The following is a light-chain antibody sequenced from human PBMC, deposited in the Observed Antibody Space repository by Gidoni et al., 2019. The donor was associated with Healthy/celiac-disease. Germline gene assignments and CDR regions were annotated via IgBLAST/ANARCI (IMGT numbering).Light chain of an antibody. CDR1: QSILHSNGYNY. J-gene: IGKJ5*01. CDR3: MQALQTPIT. CDR2: LGS. V-gene: IGKV2-28*01. Sequence: DIGMPQSQRSLPVTPGEPASISCRSSQSILHSNGYNYLDWYLQKPGQSPQLLIYLGSNRASGGPYRFSGSGSGTDCTLKSSRVEAEDVGVYYCMQALQTPITFGQGTRLEIK.